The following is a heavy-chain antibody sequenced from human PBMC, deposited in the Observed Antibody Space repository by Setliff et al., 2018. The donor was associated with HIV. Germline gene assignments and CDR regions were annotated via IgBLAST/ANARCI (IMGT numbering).Heavy chain of an antibody. Sequence: SETLSLTCAVYRGSFSHYYWTWIRQSPGKGLEWIAEINQERTTFYNPSLKSRVTISVDMSKNQFSLRLTSVTAADTAMYYCARHDFWSGYHNWFDPWGQGTLVTVSS. D-gene: IGHD3-3*01. J-gene: IGHJ5*02. CDR2: INQERTT. CDR3: ARHDFWSGYHNWFDP. CDR1: RGSFSHYY. V-gene: IGHV4-34*01.